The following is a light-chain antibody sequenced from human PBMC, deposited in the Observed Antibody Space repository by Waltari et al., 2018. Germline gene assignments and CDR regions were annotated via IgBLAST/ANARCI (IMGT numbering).Light chain of an antibody. J-gene: IGKJ2*01. Sequence: DFVMTQSPDSLAVSLGEKATVNCKSSQTVLYADNNNYLAWYQQKPGQPPKLLIDWASNRQSGVPDRFIGSGSGTDFTLTISSQQPEDVAIYYCQQYFGTPVTFGQGTKLEIK. CDR2: WAS. CDR1: QTVLYADNNNY. CDR3: QQYFGTPVT. V-gene: IGKV4-1*01.